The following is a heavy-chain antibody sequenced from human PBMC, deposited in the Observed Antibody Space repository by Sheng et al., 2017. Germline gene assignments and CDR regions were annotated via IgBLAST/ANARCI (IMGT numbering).Heavy chain of an antibody. CDR3: AKPYCGGDCHYYFYGMDV. CDR1: GFTFSTYA. J-gene: IGHJ6*02. V-gene: IGHV3-23*01. Sequence: EVQLLESGGGLAQPGGSLRLSCAASGFTFSTYAMTWVRQAPGKGLEWVSSLSYIGGTTHYADSVKGRFTISRDNSKSTLSLQMNSLRADDTAVYYCAKPYCGGDCHYYFYGMDVWGQGTTVTVSS. D-gene: IGHD2-21*02. CDR2: LSYIGGTT.